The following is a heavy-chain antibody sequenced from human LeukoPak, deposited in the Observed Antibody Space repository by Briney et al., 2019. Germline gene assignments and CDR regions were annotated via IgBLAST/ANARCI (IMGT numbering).Heavy chain of an antibody. Sequence: GGSLRLSCAASGFTFSSYEMNWVRQAPGKGLEWVSYISPSGSTIFYADSVKGRFTISRDNAKNTLYMQMNSLRDEDTAVYYCVRGSASTAYFDYWGQGTLVTVSS. J-gene: IGHJ4*02. CDR3: VRGSASTAYFDY. CDR2: ISPSGSTI. CDR1: GFTFSSYE. V-gene: IGHV3-48*03. D-gene: IGHD5-18*01.